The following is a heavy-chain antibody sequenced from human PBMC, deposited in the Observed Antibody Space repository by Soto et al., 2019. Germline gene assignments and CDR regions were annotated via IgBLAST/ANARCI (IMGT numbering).Heavy chain of an antibody. Sequence: QLQLQESGPGLVKPSETLSLTCTVSGGSISSSSYYWGWIRQPPGKGLEWIGYIYYSGSTYYNPSLKRRVTISVDTSKNQFSLKLNSVTAADTAVYYCATSNWFDPWGQGTLVTVSS. V-gene: IGHV4-39*01. J-gene: IGHJ5*02. CDR3: ATSNWFDP. CDR2: IYYSGST. CDR1: GGSISSSSYY.